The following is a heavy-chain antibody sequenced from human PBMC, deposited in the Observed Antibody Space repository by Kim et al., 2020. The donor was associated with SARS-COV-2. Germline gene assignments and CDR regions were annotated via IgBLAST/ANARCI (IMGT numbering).Heavy chain of an antibody. CDR3: ARGPNYSPFDY. V-gene: IGHV3-48*03. D-gene: IGHD4-4*01. CDR2: I. J-gene: IGHJ4*02. Sequence: IHYPTAVRVRFTISRDNDTNALYLQVNSLRAEDTAVYYCARGPNYSPFDYWGQGTLVTVSS.